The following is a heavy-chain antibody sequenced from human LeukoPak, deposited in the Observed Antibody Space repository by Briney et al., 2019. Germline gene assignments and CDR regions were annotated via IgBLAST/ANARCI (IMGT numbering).Heavy chain of an antibody. V-gene: IGHV3-23*01. D-gene: IGHD5-18*01. CDR1: GFTFSSYA. Sequence: GGSLRLSCAASGFTFSSYAMSWVRQAPGKGLEWVSAISGSGGSTYYADSVEGRFTISRDNSKNTLYLQMNSLRAEDTAVYYCAKDRSYGYLIDYWGQGTLVTVSS. CDR3: AKDRSYGYLIDY. CDR2: ISGSGGST. J-gene: IGHJ4*02.